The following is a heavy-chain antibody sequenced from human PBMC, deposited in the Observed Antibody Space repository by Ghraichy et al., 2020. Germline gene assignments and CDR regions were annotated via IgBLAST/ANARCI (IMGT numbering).Heavy chain of an antibody. V-gene: IGHV3-33*01. CDR2: IWYDGSNK. D-gene: IGHD6-25*01. CDR3: ARDGLDSSAERVIDY. Sequence: GGSLRLSCAASGFTFSSYGMHWVRQAPGKGLEWVAVIWYDGSNKYYADSVKGRFTISRDNSKNTLYLQMNSLRAEDTAVYYCARDGLDSSAERVIDYWGQGTLVTVSS. CDR1: GFTFSSYG. J-gene: IGHJ4*02.